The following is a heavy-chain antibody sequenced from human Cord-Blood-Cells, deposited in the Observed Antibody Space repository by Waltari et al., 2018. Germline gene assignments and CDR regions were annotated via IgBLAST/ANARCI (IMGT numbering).Heavy chain of an antibody. V-gene: IGHV3-15*01. CDR1: GFNFSNAW. D-gene: IGHD6-13*01. J-gene: IGHJ4*02. Sequence: EVQLVESGGGLVKPGGCLRLSCAASGFNFSNAWLSWVRQAPGKGHGWVGRIQRKAGGGTNADAPPVKGRFTSTRDDSKDTLSLKRNHLKTEDTAVYYCTTVSSSWYIDYWGQGTLVTVSA. CDR3: TTVSSSWYIDY. CDR2: IQRKAGGGTN.